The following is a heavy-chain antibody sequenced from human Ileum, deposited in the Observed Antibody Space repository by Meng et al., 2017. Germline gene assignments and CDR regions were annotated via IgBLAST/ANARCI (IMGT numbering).Heavy chain of an antibody. D-gene: IGHD2-15*01. V-gene: IGHV4-4*02. CDR3: VRHGGKYFDS. Sequence: QVELQSSGPGLVEPSGTLSLTCTVSGGSSSSSFYWSRVRQSPGKGLEWIGQIYLAGSPNYNPSLESRVTISVDKSKNQFSLSLTSVTAADTAIFYCVRHGGKYFDSWGQGTLVTVSS. J-gene: IGHJ4*02. CDR2: IYLAGSP. CDR1: GGSSSSSFY.